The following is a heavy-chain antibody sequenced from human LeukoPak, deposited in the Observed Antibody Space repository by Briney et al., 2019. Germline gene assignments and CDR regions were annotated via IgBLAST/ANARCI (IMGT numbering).Heavy chain of an antibody. CDR2: ISGSGGNT. Sequence: HPGGSLPLSCAASGFTFSTYAMSWVRQAPGKGLEWVSAISGSGGNTYYADSVKGRFTISRDNSKNTLYLQMNSLRTEDTAVYYCAPLGSTVDYWGQGTLVTVSS. CDR1: GFTFSTYA. J-gene: IGHJ4*02. V-gene: IGHV3-23*01. CDR3: APLGSTVDY.